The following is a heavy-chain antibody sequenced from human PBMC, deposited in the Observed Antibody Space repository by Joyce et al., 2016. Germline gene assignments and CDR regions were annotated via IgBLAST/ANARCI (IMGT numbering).Heavy chain of an antibody. CDR2: IKKDGSER. Sequence: EVHLVESGGGLVQPGGSLRLSCAASGFTFSSYWMSWVRQAPGKGLEWVANIKKDGSERDYVDSVKGRFTISRDNTKNSLYLQMNSLRVEDTAVYYCASPGTRYWGQGTLVTVSS. V-gene: IGHV3-7*03. CDR1: GFTFSSYW. D-gene: IGHD1-14*01. CDR3: ASPGTRY. J-gene: IGHJ4*02.